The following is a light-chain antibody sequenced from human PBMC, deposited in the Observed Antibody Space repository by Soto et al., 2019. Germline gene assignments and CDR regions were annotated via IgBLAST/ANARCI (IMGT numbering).Light chain of an antibody. J-gene: IGLJ1*01. CDR3: TSFTTAYTHV. CDR1: SSDIGSYDY. V-gene: IGLV2-14*03. CDR2: DVS. Sequence: QSVLTQPASVSGSPGQSITVSCTGTSSDIGSYDYVSWYQQHPGKVPKLIIYDVSNRPSGVSNRFSGSKSGNTASLTISGPQAEDEADYYCTSFTTAYTHVFGSGTKLTVL.